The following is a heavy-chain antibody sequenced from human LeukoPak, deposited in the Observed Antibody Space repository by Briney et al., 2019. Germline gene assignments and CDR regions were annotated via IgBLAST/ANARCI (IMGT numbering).Heavy chain of an antibody. Sequence: GGSLRLSCAPSGFTLSTYWMHWVRQVPGTGPVWVSRTNADGSITDYTDSVKGRFTISRDNAKDTLYLQMNSLRPEDTAVYYCGRDLGGRGGAWGQGTLVTVSS. J-gene: IGHJ5*02. CDR3: GRDLGGRGGA. V-gene: IGHV3-74*01. D-gene: IGHD3-16*01. CDR2: TNADGSIT. CDR1: GFTLSTYW.